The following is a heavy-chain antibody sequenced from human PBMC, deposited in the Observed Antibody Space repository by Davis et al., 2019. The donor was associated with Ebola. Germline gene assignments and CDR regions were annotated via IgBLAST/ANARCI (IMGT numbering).Heavy chain of an antibody. D-gene: IGHD3-3*01. CDR2: INHSGST. V-gene: IGHV4-34*01. CDR3: ARQGWSGYSLRHWLDP. CDR1: GGSFSGYY. Sequence: SETLSLTCAVYGGSFSGYYWNWIRQPQGKGLEWIGEINHSGSTNYNPSLKSRVTISVDTSKNQFSLKLSSVTAADTAVYYCARQGWSGYSLRHWLDPWGRGTLVTVSS. J-gene: IGHJ5*02.